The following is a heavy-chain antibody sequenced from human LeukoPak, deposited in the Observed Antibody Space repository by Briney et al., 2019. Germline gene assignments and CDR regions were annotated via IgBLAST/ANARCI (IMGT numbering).Heavy chain of an antibody. V-gene: IGHV3-15*01. CDR3: TSRRRVPALFDY. J-gene: IGHJ4*02. CDR1: GFIFTDAY. Sequence: GGSLRLSCVVSGFIFTDAYMSWVRQAPGKGLEWVGRIKSRTAGGTTDHAAPVEGRFTISRDDSKNTLYLQMNSLKTEDTAVYYCTSRRRVPALFDYWGQGTLVTVSS. CDR2: IKSRTAGGTT.